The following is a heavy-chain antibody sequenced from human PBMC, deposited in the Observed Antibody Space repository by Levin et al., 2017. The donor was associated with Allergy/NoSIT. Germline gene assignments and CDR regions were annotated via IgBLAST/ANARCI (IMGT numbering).Heavy chain of an antibody. D-gene: IGHD6-19*01. J-gene: IGHJ4*02. V-gene: IGHV3-23*01. CDR1: GFIFDSNA. CDR3: AKDGWNY. CDR2: ITSSGADT. Sequence: GGSLRLSCAASGFIFDSNAMNWARQAPGKGLEWVSSITSSGADTYYADSVKGRFTISRDNSKNTVYLQLNSLRAEDTALYYCAKDGWNYWGRGTLVTVSS.